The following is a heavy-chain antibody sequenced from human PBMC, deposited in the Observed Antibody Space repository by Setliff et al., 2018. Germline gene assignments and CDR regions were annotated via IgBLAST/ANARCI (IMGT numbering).Heavy chain of an antibody. CDR3: ARAGGYYGSGSYYNDGWFDP. CDR1: GGSISSGSYY. Sequence: PSETLSLTCSVSGGSISSGSYYWTWIRQPPGKGLEWIGSMYNSGSAYHNASLKSRVTISVDTSKKQFSLKLRSVTAADTAVYYCARAGGYYGSGSYYNDGWFDPWGQGTLVTVSS. CDR2: MYNSGSA. D-gene: IGHD3-10*01. J-gene: IGHJ5*02. V-gene: IGHV4-39*01.